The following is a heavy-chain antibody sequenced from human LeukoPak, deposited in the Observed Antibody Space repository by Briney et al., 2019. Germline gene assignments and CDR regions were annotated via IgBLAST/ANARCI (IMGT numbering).Heavy chain of an antibody. CDR1: GVTFSISA. CDR3: ARDIELST. CDR2: INYSGANA. J-gene: IGHJ3*01. D-gene: IGHD5-18*01. V-gene: IGHV3-23*01. Sequence: GGSLRLSCAVSGVTFSISAMTWVRQAPGKGLEWVSLINYSGANAYYADSVRGRFTISRDNSKNMLYLQMNSLRAEDTAIYYCARDIELSTWGQGTMVSV.